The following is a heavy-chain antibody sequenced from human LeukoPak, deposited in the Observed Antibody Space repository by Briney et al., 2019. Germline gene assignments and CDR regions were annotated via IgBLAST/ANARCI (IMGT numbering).Heavy chain of an antibody. CDR3: ARIRREWLDYYYYYMDV. V-gene: IGHV4-59*01. D-gene: IGHD6-19*01. J-gene: IGHJ6*03. CDR2: IYYSGST. Sequence: SETLSLTCTVSGGSMSSYYWNWIRQPPGKGLEWIGYIYYSGSTNYNPSLKSRVTISVDTSKNQFSLKLSSVTAADTAVYYCARIRREWLDYYYYYMDVWGKGTTVTVSS. CDR1: GGSMSSYY.